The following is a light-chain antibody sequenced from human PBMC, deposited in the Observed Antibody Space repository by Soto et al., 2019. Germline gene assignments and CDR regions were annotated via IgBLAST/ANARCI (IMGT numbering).Light chain of an antibody. V-gene: IGKV3-20*01. J-gene: IGKJ1*01. CDR1: QSVTTSY. Sequence: EIVLTQSPGTLSLSPGERATLSCRTSQSVTTSYLAWYQQKPGQAPRLLIYGTSIRATGVPDRFSGSGSATDFTLTISRLEPEDFAVYYCHQYGDSPQTCGQGTKVEI. CDR2: GTS. CDR3: HQYGDSPQT.